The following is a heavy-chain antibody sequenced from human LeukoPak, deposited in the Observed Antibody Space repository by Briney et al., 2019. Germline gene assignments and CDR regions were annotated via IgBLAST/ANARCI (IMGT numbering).Heavy chain of an antibody. V-gene: IGHV4-4*07. Sequence: SETLSLTCTVSGGSISSYYWSWIRQPAGKGLEWIGRIYSSGSNNYNPSLKSRVTMSVDTSKNHFSLKLSSVTAADTAVYYCARDLIVPDAMTGSGSYSTDYWGQGTLATVSS. CDR3: ARDLIVPDAMTGSGSYSTDY. CDR1: GGSISSYY. J-gene: IGHJ4*02. CDR2: IYSSGSN. D-gene: IGHD3-10*01.